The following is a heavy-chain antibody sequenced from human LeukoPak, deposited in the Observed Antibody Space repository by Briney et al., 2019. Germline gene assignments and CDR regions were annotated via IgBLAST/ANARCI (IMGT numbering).Heavy chain of an antibody. J-gene: IGHJ4*02. CDR3: TRDMRGSYNYGSSAYWAFDY. CDR2: ISVYNGNT. Sequence: ASVKVSCKASGYTFTNYGINWVRQAPGQGLEWMGWISVYNGNTNYAQMLQGRVTMTTDTSTSTAYMELRSLTSDDTAVYLCTRDMRGSYNYGSSAYWAFDYWGQGTLVTVSS. CDR1: GYTFTNYG. V-gene: IGHV1-18*01. D-gene: IGHD3-22*01.